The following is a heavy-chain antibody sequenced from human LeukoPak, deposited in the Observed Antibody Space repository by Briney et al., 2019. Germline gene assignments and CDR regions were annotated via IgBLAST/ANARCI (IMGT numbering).Heavy chain of an antibody. V-gene: IGHV3-53*05. CDR2: IYSGGST. CDR1: GFTFSSNY. D-gene: IGHD2-15*01. Sequence: GGSLRLSCAASGFTFSSNYMSWVRQAPGKGLEWVSDIYSGGSTYYPDSVKARFTISRDNSKNTLYLQMNSLRTEDTGVYFCVRGYSFGPYGMDVWGQGTTVTVSS. CDR3: VRGYSFGPYGMDV. J-gene: IGHJ6*02.